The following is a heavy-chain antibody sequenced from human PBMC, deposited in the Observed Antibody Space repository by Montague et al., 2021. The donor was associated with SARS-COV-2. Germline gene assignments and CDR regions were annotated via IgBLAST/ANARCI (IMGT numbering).Heavy chain of an antibody. CDR1: GGSISSYY. V-gene: IGHV4-59*01. Sequence: SETLSLTCTVSGGSISSYYWSWIRQPPGKGMEWIGYIYYSGSTNYNPSLKSRVSISVDTSKNKFSLKLSSVTAADTAMYYCSGTYYDFWSGFIHYYYMDVWGKGTTVTVSS. J-gene: IGHJ6*03. CDR2: IYYSGST. D-gene: IGHD3-3*01. CDR3: SGTYYDFWSGFIHYYYMDV.